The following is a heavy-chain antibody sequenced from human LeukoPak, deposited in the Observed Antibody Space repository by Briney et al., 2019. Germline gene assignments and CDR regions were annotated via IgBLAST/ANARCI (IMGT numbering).Heavy chain of an antibody. D-gene: IGHD5-18*01. CDR2: IYYSGST. V-gene: IGHV4-31*03. Sequence: SETLSLTCTVSGGSISSGGYYRSWIRQHPGKGLEWIGYIYYSGSTYYNPSLKSRVTISVDTSKNQFSLRLSSVTAADTAVYYCARDLGYGNWYFDLWGRGTLVTVSS. CDR3: ARDLGYGNWYFDL. J-gene: IGHJ2*01. CDR1: GGSISSGGYY.